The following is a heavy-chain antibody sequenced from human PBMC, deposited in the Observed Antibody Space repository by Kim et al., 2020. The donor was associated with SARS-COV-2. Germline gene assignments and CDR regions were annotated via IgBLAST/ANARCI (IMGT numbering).Heavy chain of an antibody. Sequence: SETLSLTCTVSGGSISSGGYYWSCIRQHPGKGLEWIGYIYYSGSTYYNPSLKSRVTISVDTSKNQFSLKLSSVTAADTAVYYCARDPEPRYGDWSGNGMDVWGQGTTVTVSS. CDR1: GGSISSGGYY. J-gene: IGHJ6*02. CDR2: IYYSGST. D-gene: IGHD4-17*01. V-gene: IGHV4-31*03. CDR3: ARDPEPRYGDWSGNGMDV.